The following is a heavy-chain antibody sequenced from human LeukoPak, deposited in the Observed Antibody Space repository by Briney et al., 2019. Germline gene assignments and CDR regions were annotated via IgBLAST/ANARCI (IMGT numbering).Heavy chain of an antibody. V-gene: IGHV4-61*02. J-gene: IGHJ4*02. D-gene: IGHD1-7*01. CDR1: GVSVSSGDYY. CDR2: IYTSGST. Sequence: SETLSPTCTVSGVSVSSGDYYWSWIRQPAGKGLEWIGRIYTSGSTNYSPSLNSRVTISLDTSKNQFSLRLSSVTAADTAVYYCARGGELLNYLGQGTLVTVSS. CDR3: ARGGELLNY.